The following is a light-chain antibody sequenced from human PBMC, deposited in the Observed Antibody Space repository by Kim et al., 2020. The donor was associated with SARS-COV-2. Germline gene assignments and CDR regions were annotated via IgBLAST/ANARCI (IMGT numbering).Light chain of an antibody. J-gene: IGLJ2*01. CDR3: QAWDSSTVV. CDR2: QDR. CDR1: KLGDKY. Sequence: SYELTQPPSVSVSPGQTASITCSGDKLGDKYAYWYQQKPGQSPVLVIYQDRKRPSGIPERFSGSNSGNTATLIISGTQAMDEADYYCQAWDSSTVVFGGGTQLTVL. V-gene: IGLV3-1*01.